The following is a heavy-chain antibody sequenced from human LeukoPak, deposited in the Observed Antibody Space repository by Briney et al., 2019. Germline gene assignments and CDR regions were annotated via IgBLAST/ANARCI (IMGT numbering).Heavy chain of an antibody. J-gene: IGHJ3*02. D-gene: IGHD3-9*01. CDR1: GYTFTSYD. CDR3: ARFQYYDILTGYYGAFDI. V-gene: IGHV1-18*01. CDR2: IGAYNGNT. Sequence: PGASVKVSCKASGYTFTSYDINWVRQAPGQGLEWMGWIGAYNGNTNYAQKLQGRVTMTTDTSTSTAYMELRSLRSDDTAVYYCARFQYYDILTGYYGAFDIWGQGTMVTVSS.